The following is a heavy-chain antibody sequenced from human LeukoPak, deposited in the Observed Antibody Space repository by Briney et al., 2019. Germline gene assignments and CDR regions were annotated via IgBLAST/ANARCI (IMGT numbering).Heavy chain of an antibody. CDR2: INSDGSIT. V-gene: IGHV3-74*01. CDR1: GFTFSSYW. CDR3: ARDRDIVATRILDY. J-gene: IGHJ4*02. Sequence: GGSLRLSCAASGFTFSSYWMHWVRQAPGKGLVWVSRINSDGSITTYADSVRGRFTISRDNAKNSLYLQMNSLRAEDTAVYYCARDRDIVATRILDYWGQGTLVTVSS. D-gene: IGHD5-12*01.